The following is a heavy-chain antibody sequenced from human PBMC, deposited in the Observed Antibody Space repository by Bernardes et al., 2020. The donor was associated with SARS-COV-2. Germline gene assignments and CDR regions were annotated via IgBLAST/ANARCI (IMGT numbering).Heavy chain of an antibody. V-gene: IGHV3-66*02. D-gene: IGHD1-26*01. CDR2: LYTGTGGST. CDR1: AISVSTYY. Sequence: GGSLRLSCAASAISVSTYYMTWVRQAPGQGLEWVSILYTGTGGSTYYADSVKGRFTISRDSSKRTLYLLMYSLRPEDTAGYYSAAVRYSNPPYWGQSTLVTVAS. J-gene: IGHJ1*01. CDR3: AAVRYSNPPY.